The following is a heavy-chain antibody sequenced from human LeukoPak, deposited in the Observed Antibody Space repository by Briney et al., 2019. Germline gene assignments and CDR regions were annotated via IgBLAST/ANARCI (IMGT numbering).Heavy chain of an antibody. Sequence: EASVKVSCKASGGTFSSYVISWVRQAPGQGLEWMGGIIPIFGTANYAQKFQGRVTITADESTSTAYMELSSLRSEDTAVYYCASTGDTAMVLRDYFDYWGQGTLVTVSS. CDR1: GGTFSSYV. V-gene: IGHV1-69*13. J-gene: IGHJ4*02. D-gene: IGHD5-18*01. CDR3: ASTGDTAMVLRDYFDY. CDR2: IIPIFGTA.